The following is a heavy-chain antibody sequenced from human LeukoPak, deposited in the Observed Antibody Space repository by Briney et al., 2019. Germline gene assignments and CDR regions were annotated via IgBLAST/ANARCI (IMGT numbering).Heavy chain of an antibody. CDR1: GGSISSGGYY. CDR3: ARAVTTMSYYYYYGMDV. D-gene: IGHD5-12*01. V-gene: IGHV4-31*03. CDR2: IYYSGST. J-gene: IGHJ6*02. Sequence: SETLSLTCTVSGGSISSGGYYWSWIRQHPGKGLEWIGYIYYSGSTYYNPSLKSRVTISVDTSKNQFSLKLSSVTAADTAVYYCARAVTTMSYYYYYGMDVWGQGTTVTVSS.